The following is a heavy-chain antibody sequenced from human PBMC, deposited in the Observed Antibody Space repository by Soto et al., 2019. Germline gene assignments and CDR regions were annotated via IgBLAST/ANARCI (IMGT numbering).Heavy chain of an antibody. Sequence: PSEILSLTCAVSVYSISSGYYWGWIRQPSGKGLEWIGSIYRSGTTYYNPSLRSRVTISVDMSKNQFSLRLSSVTAADTAVYYCARVAYYDSSGYYYYFDYWGQGTLVTVSS. CDR3: ARVAYYDSSGYYYYFDY. CDR2: IYRSGTT. V-gene: IGHV4-38-2*01. CDR1: VYSISSGYY. D-gene: IGHD3-22*01. J-gene: IGHJ4*02.